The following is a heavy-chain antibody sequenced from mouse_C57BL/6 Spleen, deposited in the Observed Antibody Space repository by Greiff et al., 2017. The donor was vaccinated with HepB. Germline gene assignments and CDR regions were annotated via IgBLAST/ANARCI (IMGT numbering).Heavy chain of an antibody. CDR3: AREEGLTGGFAY. V-gene: IGHV5-4*01. Sequence: EVKLVESGGGLVKPGGSLKLSCAASGFTFSSYAMSWVRQTPEKRLEWVATISDGGSYTYYPDNVKGRFTISRDNAKNNQYLQMSHLKSEDTAMYYCAREEGLTGGFAYWGQGTLVTVSA. CDR1: GFTFSSYA. J-gene: IGHJ3*01. CDR2: ISDGGSYT. D-gene: IGHD4-1*01.